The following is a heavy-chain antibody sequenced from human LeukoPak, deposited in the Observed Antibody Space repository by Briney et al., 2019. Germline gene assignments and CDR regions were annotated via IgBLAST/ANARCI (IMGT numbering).Heavy chain of an antibody. CDR1: GFTFSSYG. CDR3: AKDPSGSYYKVGPMYMDV. J-gene: IGHJ6*02. CDR2: IWYDGSNK. V-gene: IGHV3-33*06. Sequence: PGRSLRLSCAASGFTFSSYGMHWVRQAPGKGLEWVAVIWYDGSNKYYADSVKGRFTISRDNSKNTLYLQMNSLRAEDTAVYYCAKDPSGSYYKVGPMYMDVWGQGTTVTVSS. D-gene: IGHD3-10*01.